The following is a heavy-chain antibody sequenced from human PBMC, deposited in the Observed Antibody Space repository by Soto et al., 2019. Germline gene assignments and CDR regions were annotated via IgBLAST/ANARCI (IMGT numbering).Heavy chain of an antibody. Sequence: QEQLVQSGAEVKKPGASVKVSCKASGYTFTGYYIHWVRQAPGQGLEWMGWINPNSGDTNYAQKLQGWVTMTRDTSISTAYMALSRLKSDETAVYYCARDFSWIQPYYSYYYFGMDLWGQGTTVTVSS. CDR1: GYTFTGYY. J-gene: IGHJ6*02. V-gene: IGHV1-2*04. CDR3: ARDFSWIQPYYSYYYFGMDL. CDR2: INPNSGDT. D-gene: IGHD5-18*01.